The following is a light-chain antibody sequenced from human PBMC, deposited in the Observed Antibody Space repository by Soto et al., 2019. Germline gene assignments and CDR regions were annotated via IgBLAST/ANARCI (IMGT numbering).Light chain of an antibody. CDR2: STN. V-gene: IGLV8-61*01. CDR3: VLYMGSGTWV. CDR1: SGSVSPSYY. Sequence: QTVVTQEPSFSVSPGGTVTLTCGLSSGSVSPSYYPSWFQQTPGQAPRTLIYSTNTRSSGVPDRFSGSILGNKAALTITGAQADDESDYYCVLYMGSGTWVLGGGTKLTVL. J-gene: IGLJ3*02.